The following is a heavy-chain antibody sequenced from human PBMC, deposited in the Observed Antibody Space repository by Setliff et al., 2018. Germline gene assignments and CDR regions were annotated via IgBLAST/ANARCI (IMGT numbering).Heavy chain of an antibody. J-gene: IGHJ3*01. V-gene: IGHV4-59*01. CDR3: ARQPPLNWAIPFDL. CDR1: DGSLSTYY. D-gene: IGHD7-27*01. CDR2: VYYSGTA. Sequence: KPSETLSLTCTVSDGSLSTYYWSWIRQPPGKGLEFIGYVYYSGTANYSPSLRSRLTISVDTSKNQFSLKLRSVTAADTAVYYCARQPPLNWAIPFDLWGQGKRVTVSS.